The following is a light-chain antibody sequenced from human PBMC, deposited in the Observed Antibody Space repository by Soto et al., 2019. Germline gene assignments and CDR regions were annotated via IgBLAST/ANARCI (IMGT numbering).Light chain of an antibody. J-gene: IGKJ2*03. CDR3: LQHNTQPYS. CDR1: QGIGNA. Sequence: DIQMTQSPSSLSASVGDRVTLTCRASQGIGNAVAWYQKKPGRAPERLMYSASILQSGAPSRFSGSGSGTEFILTITSLQSEDFATYYCLQHNTQPYSFGQGTYLE. CDR2: SAS. V-gene: IGKV1-17*01.